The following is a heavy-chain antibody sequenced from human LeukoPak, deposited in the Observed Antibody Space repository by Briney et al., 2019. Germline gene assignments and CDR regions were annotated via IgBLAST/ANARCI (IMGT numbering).Heavy chain of an antibody. CDR2: ISPYNGNK. CDR1: GYTFTSYG. CDR3: ARLWSGYHLYYYYYYMDV. Sequence: GASVKVSCKASGYTFTSYGISWVRQAPGQGLEWMGWISPYNGNKNYAQKLQGRVTMTTDTSTSTAYMELRSLRSDDAAVYYCARLWSGYHLYYYYYYMDVWGKGTTVTISS. J-gene: IGHJ6*03. D-gene: IGHD3-3*01. V-gene: IGHV1-18*01.